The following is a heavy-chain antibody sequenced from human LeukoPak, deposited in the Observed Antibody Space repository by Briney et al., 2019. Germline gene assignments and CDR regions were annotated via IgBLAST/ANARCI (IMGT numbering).Heavy chain of an antibody. CDR2: ISGSGGST. CDR3: AKDHESIAVAGSGFDP. CDR1: GFTFSSYA. V-gene: IGHV3-23*01. D-gene: IGHD6-19*01. Sequence: PGGSLRLSCAASGFTFSSYAMSWVRQAPGKGLEWVSAISGSGGSTYYADSVKGRFTISRDNSKNTLYLQMNSLRAEDTAVYYCAKDHESIAVAGSGFDPWGQGTLVTVSS. J-gene: IGHJ5*02.